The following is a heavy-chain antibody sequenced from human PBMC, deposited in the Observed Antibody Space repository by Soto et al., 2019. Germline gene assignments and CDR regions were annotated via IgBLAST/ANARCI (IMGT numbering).Heavy chain of an antibody. V-gene: IGHV3-23*01. CDR3: EREDGGAPHDY. D-gene: IGHD2-15*01. Sequence: LESVGGPVQPGGSLRLSCAAFGFMFSGYVMNWVRQAPGKGLEWVAAITGSGADTDYADSVKGRFIISRDNSRNTVSLQMNSLRVEDTAVYYCEREDGGAPHDYWGQGTLVTVSS. J-gene: IGHJ4*02. CDR1: GFMFSGYV. CDR2: ITGSGADT.